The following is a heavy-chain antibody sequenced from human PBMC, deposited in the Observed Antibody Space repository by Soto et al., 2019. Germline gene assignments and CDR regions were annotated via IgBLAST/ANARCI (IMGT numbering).Heavy chain of an antibody. D-gene: IGHD4-4*01. CDR2: INHSGST. CDR3: ARIGSVTTTDYYYYYYMDV. V-gene: IGHV4-34*01. Sequence: SETLSLTCAVYGGSFSGYYWSWIRQPPGKGLEWIGEINHSGSTNYNPSLKSRVTISVDTSKNQFSLKLSSVTAADTAVYYCARIGSVTTTDYYYYYYMDVWGKGTTVTVSS. CDR1: GGSFSGYY. J-gene: IGHJ6*03.